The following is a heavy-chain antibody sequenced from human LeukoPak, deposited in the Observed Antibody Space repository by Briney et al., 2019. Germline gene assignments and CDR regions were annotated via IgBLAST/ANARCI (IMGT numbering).Heavy chain of an antibody. CDR3: ARATASRFDY. CDR1: GFTFSSNY. Sequence: GGSLRLSCAASGFTFSSNYMSWVRQAPGKGLEWVSVIYSGGSTYYADSVKGRFTISRDNSKNTVYLQMNKLRAEDTAVYYCARATASRFDYWGQGTLVTVSS. D-gene: IGHD4-17*01. J-gene: IGHJ4*02. CDR2: IYSGGST. V-gene: IGHV3-53*01.